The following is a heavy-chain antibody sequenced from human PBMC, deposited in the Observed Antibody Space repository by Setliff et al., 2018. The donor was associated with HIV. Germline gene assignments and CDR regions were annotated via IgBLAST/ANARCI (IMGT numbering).Heavy chain of an antibody. J-gene: IGHJ4*02. D-gene: IGHD4-17*01. CDR1: GESFSGFY. CDR2: TNHSGRT. CDR3: GRVRQVSDYGDYDYYFDS. Sequence: SETLSLTCAVYGESFSGFYWTWIRQPPGKGLEWIGDTNHSGRTNYNPSLKSRVTISVDTSKNQFSLRLSSVGAADTAVYYCGRVRQVSDYGDYDYYFDSWGKGARVTVSS. V-gene: IGHV4-34*01.